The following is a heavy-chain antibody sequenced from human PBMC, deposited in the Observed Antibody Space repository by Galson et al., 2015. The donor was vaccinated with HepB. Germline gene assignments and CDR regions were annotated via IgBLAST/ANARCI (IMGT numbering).Heavy chain of an antibody. D-gene: IGHD3-10*01. Sequence: SVKVSCKASGYTFTSYGISWVRQAPGQGLEWMGWISAYNGNTNYAQKLQGRVTMTTDTSTSTAYMELRSLRSDDTAVYYCARDSFPSITMVRGVIIRYGMDVWGQGTTVTVSS. CDR1: GYTFTSYG. CDR3: ARDSFPSITMVRGVIIRYGMDV. J-gene: IGHJ6*02. V-gene: IGHV1-18*04. CDR2: ISAYNGNT.